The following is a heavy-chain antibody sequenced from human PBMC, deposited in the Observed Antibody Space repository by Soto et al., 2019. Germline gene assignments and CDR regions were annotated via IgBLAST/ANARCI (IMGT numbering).Heavy chain of an antibody. V-gene: IGHV1-69*13. CDR1: GGTFSSYA. D-gene: IGHD2-2*01. Sequence: SVKVSCKASGGTFSSYAISWVRQAPGQGLEWMGGIIPIFGTANYAQRFQGRVTITADESTSTAYMELSSLRSEDTAVYYCARDTKAHNYYYYGMDVWGQGTTVTVSS. J-gene: IGHJ6*02. CDR3: ARDTKAHNYYYYGMDV. CDR2: IIPIFGTA.